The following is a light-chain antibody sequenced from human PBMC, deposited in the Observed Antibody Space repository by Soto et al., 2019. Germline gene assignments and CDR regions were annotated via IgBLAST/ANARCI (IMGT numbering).Light chain of an antibody. Sequence: DIVMTQSPDSLAVSLGERATINCKSSQSVLYSSNNKNYLAWYQQKPRQPPKLLIYWASTRESGVPDRFSGSGSGTDLTLTISSLQAEDVAVYYCQQYYRTPHSFGQGTKLEIK. CDR2: WAS. V-gene: IGKV4-1*01. CDR3: QQYYRTPHS. CDR1: QSVLYSSNNKNY. J-gene: IGKJ2*03.